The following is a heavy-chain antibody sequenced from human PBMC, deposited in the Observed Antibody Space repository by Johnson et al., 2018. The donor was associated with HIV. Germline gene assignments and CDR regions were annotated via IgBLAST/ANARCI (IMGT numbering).Heavy chain of an antibody. Sequence: QMQLVESGGGVVQPGRSLRLSCAASGFTFSTYGMHWVRQAPGKGLEWVAVISYDGSNKYYADSVKGRFTISRDNSKNTVYLQMNSLRAEDTAVYYCAREVRGPRGGFDIWGQGTMVTVSS. D-gene: IGHD3-10*01. CDR3: AREVRGPRGGFDI. CDR2: ISYDGSNK. J-gene: IGHJ3*02. CDR1: GFTFSTYG. V-gene: IGHV3-30*19.